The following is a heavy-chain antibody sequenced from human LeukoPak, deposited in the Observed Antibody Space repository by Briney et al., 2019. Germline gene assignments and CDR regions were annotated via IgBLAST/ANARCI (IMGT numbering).Heavy chain of an antibody. CDR2: ISTSRSYI. V-gene: IGHV3-21*04. J-gene: IGHJ5*02. Sequence: GGSLRLSCAASRFTFSSYGIHWVRQAPGKGLEWVSSISTSRSYIHYADPVKGRFPISRDNTKNSLFLQMNSLRAEDTAVYYCAGYCITTSCYSSPNWFDPWGQGTLVTVSS. CDR1: RFTFSSYG. CDR3: AGYCITTSCYSSPNWFDP. D-gene: IGHD2-2*01.